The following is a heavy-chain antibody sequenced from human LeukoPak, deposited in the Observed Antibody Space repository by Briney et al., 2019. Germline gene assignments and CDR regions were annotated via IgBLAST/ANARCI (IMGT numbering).Heavy chain of an antibody. CDR1: GGSIYRHY. Sequence: SETLSLTCTVSGGSIYRHYWSWIRQPPGKGLEWIAYIYYDGSTNDNPSLKSRATISLDTSKNQFSLNLTSMTAADTAVYYCARGPGSYVSRDYYGGFDFWGQGIRVTVSS. J-gene: IGHJ4*02. CDR2: IYYDGST. D-gene: IGHD3-22*01. CDR3: ARGPGSYVSRDYYGGFDF. V-gene: IGHV4-59*11.